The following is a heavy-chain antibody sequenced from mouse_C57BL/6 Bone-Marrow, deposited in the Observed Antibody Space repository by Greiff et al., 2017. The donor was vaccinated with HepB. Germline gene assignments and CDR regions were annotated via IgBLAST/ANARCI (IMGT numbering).Heavy chain of an antibody. CDR3: AAYDGYYVGMDY. V-gene: IGHV6-3*01. D-gene: IGHD2-3*01. CDR2: IRVKSDNYAT. CDR1: GFTFSNYW. Sequence: EVKLVESGGGLVQPGGSMKLSCVASGFTFSNYWMNWVRQSPEQGLEWVAQIRVKSDNYATHYAESVKGRFTISRDDSKSSVYLQMNNLRAEDTGNYYCAAYDGYYVGMDYWGQGTSVTVSS. J-gene: IGHJ4*01.